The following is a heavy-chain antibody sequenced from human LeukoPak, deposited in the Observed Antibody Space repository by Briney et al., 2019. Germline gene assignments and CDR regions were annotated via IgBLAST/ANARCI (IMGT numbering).Heavy chain of an antibody. CDR3: ARDSHPYDFWSGYYMTRYYYYYYMDV. CDR2: INQDGAEK. CDR1: GFTFTTYW. J-gene: IGHJ6*03. D-gene: IGHD3-3*01. Sequence: PGGSLRLSCAASGFTFTTYWMSWVRQFPGKGLQWVANINQDGAEKYYVDSVKGRFTISRDNSKNTLYLQMNSLRAEDTAVYYCARDSHPYDFWSGYYMTRYYYYYYMDVWGKGTTVTVSS. V-gene: IGHV3-7*01.